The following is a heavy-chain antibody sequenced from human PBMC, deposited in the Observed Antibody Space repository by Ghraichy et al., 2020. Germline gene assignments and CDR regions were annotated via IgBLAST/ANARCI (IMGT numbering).Heavy chain of an antibody. D-gene: IGHD2-2*02. CDR2: INAGNGNT. V-gene: IGHV1-3*01. Sequence: ASVKVSCKASGYTFTSYAMHWVRQAPGQRLEWMGWINAGNGNTKYSQKFQGRVTITRDTSASTAYMELSSLRSEDTAVYYCARVSPPTCSSTSCYTHYYYYYMDVWGKGTTVTVSS. CDR3: ARVSPPTCSSTSCYTHYYYYYMDV. J-gene: IGHJ6*03. CDR1: GYTFTSYA.